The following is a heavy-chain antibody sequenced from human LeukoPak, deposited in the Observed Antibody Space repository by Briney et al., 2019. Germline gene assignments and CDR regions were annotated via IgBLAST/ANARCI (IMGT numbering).Heavy chain of an antibody. Sequence: PSETLSLTCTVSGGSISSYYWSWIRQPPGKGLEWIGYIYYSGSTNYNPSLKSRVTISVDTSKNQFSLKLSSVTAADTAVYYCARHHRERYFDWSDAFDIWGQGTMVTVSS. CDR3: ARHHRERYFDWSDAFDI. CDR1: GGSISSYY. V-gene: IGHV4-59*08. CDR2: IYYSGST. D-gene: IGHD3-9*01. J-gene: IGHJ3*02.